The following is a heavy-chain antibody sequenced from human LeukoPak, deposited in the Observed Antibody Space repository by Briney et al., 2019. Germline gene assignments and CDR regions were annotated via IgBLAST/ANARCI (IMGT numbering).Heavy chain of an antibody. Sequence: SETLSLTCTVSGGSISSSSYYWGWIRQPPGKGLEWIGSIYYSGSTYYNPSLKSRVTIYVDTSKNQFSLKLSSVTAADTAVYYCARVYPTTMVRGRFDPWGQGTLVAVSS. CDR3: ARVYPTTMVRGRFDP. V-gene: IGHV4-39*01. CDR1: GGSISSSSYY. CDR2: IYYSGST. J-gene: IGHJ5*02. D-gene: IGHD3-10*01.